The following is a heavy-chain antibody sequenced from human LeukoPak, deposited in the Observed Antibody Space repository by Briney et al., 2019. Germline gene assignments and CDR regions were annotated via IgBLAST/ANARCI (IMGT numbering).Heavy chain of an antibody. Sequence: KPSETLSLTCTVSGGSISSYYWSWIRQPAGKGLEWIGRIYTSGSTNSNPSLKSRVTMSVDTSKNQFSLKLSSVTAAYTAGYYCARDPYDSSGYYYHWFDPWGQATLVTVSS. V-gene: IGHV4-4*07. J-gene: IGHJ5*02. CDR1: GGSISSYY. CDR2: IYTSGST. D-gene: IGHD3-22*01. CDR3: ARDPYDSSGYYYHWFDP.